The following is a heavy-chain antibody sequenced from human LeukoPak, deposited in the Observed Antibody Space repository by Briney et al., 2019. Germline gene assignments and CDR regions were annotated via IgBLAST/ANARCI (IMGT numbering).Heavy chain of an antibody. V-gene: IGHV3-23*01. D-gene: IGHD3-3*01. Sequence: PGGSLRLSCAAPGFTFSSYAMSWVRQAPGKGLEWVSAISGSGGSTYYADSVKGRFTISRDNPKNTLYLQMNSLRAEDTAVYYCAKDRSDYTDYWGQGTLVTVSS. CDR1: GFTFSSYA. CDR2: ISGSGGST. J-gene: IGHJ4*02. CDR3: AKDRSDYTDY.